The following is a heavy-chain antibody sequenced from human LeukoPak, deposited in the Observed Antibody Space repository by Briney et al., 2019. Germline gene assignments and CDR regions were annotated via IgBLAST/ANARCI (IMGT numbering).Heavy chain of an antibody. CDR3: ARGLNIVVVTGNAFDV. CDR2: ISAYNGNT. V-gene: IGHV1-18*01. CDR1: GYTFTSYA. J-gene: IGHJ3*01. Sequence: ASVKVSCKASGYTFTSYAISWVRQAPGQGLEWMGWISAYNGNTNYAQKLQGRVTMTTDTSTSTAYMEVRSLRSDDTAVYYCARGLNIVVVTGNAFDVWGQGTMVTVSS. D-gene: IGHD2-21*02.